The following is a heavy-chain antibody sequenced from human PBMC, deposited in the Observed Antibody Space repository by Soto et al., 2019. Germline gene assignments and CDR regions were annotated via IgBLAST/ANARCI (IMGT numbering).Heavy chain of an antibody. Sequence: ASVKVSCKASGYTFTSYDINWVRQATGQGLEWMGWMNPNSGNTGYAQKFQGRVTMTRNTSISTAYMELSSLRSEDTAVYYCARFRDGYNYYYGMDVWGQGTTVTVSS. D-gene: IGHD5-12*01. CDR2: MNPNSGNT. CDR1: GYTFTSYD. V-gene: IGHV1-8*01. J-gene: IGHJ6*02. CDR3: ARFRDGYNYYYGMDV.